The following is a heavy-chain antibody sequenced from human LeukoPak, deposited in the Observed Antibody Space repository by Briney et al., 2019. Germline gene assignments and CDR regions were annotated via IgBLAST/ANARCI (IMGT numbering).Heavy chain of an antibody. CDR1: GYTFTGYY. CDR3: ARGPTRGAVADNWFDP. CDR2: INPNSGGT. V-gene: IGHV1-2*02. D-gene: IGHD6-19*01. J-gene: IGHJ5*02. Sequence: ASAKVSCKASGYTFTGYYMHWVRQAPGQGLEWMGWINPNSGGTNYAQKFQGRVTMTRDTSISTAYMELSRLRSDDTAVYYCARGPTRGAVADNWFDPWGQGTLVTVSS.